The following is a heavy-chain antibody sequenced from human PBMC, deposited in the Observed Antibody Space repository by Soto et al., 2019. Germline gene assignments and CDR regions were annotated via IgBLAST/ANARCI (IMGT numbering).Heavy chain of an antibody. CDR1: GFTFSNYG. V-gene: IGHV3-33*01. J-gene: IGHJ4*02. Sequence: QVQLVESGGGVVQPGRSLILSCAASGFTFSNYGMHWVRQAPGKGLEWVAVIWFDGSNKYYADSVKGRFTISRDNSKNTLYLQMHSLRAEDTAVYYCARVGITATTFRGFDYWGQGTLVTVSS. D-gene: IGHD1-20*01. CDR2: IWFDGSNK. CDR3: ARVGITATTFRGFDY.